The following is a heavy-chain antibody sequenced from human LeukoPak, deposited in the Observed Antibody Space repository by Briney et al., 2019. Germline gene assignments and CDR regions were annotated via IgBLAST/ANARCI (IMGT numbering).Heavy chain of an antibody. V-gene: IGHV4-59*01. CDR1: GGSISSYY. Sequence: ASETLSLTCTVSGGSISSYYWSWIRQPPGKRLEWIGYIYYSGSTNYNPSLKSRVTISVDTSKNQFSLNLSSVTAADTAVYYCARDLLSTAGYFDYWGQGTLVTVSS. CDR3: ARDLLSTAGYFDY. J-gene: IGHJ4*02. D-gene: IGHD6-19*01. CDR2: IYYSGST.